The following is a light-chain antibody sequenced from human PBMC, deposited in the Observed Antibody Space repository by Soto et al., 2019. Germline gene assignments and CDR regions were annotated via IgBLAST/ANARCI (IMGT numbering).Light chain of an antibody. Sequence: QPVLTQPHSASGTPGQRVTISCSGSSSNIGTSSVHWFQQLPGTAPKLLISTTNHRPSGVPERFSGSKSGTSASLAISGLQSEDEADYYCAAWDDSLNGHVFGTGTKVTVL. V-gene: IGLV1-44*01. CDR1: SSNIGTSS. J-gene: IGLJ1*01. CDR3: AAWDDSLNGHV. CDR2: TTN.